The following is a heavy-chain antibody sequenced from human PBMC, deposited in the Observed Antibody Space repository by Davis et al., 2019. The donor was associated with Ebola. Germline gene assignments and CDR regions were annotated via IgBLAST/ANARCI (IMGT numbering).Heavy chain of an antibody. CDR1: GFTLSGYG. CDR2: ISADGSAK. V-gene: IGHV3-30*06. D-gene: IGHD3-16*01. CDR3: AKDDGGRSAWGPIES. Sequence: GGSLRLSCAVSGFTLSGYGLHWVRQAPGKGLEWVAVISADGSAKYYVDSVKGRFTIARDTSKNTLYIQMNSLRTDDTAMYYCAKDDGGRSAWGPIESWGQGTVVTVSS. J-gene: IGHJ4*02.